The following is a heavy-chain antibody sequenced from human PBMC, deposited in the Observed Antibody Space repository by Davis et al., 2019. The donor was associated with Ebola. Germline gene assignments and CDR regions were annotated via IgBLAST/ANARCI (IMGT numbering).Heavy chain of an antibody. D-gene: IGHD6-25*01. Sequence: ASVKISCKASGYTFTSSAMNWVLQAPGQGLEWMGLINTNTGNPTYAQGFTGRFVFPLDTSVSTAYLQISTLKAEDTAVYYCASYSSGGYWGQGTLVTVSS. CDR3: ASYSSGGY. CDR1: GYTFTSSA. CDR2: INTNTGNP. V-gene: IGHV7-4-1*02. J-gene: IGHJ4*02.